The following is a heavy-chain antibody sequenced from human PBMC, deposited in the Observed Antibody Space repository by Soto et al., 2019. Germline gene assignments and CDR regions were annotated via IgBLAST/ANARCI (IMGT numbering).Heavy chain of an antibody. Sequence: QVQLVQSGAEVKKPGSSVKVSCKASGGTFSSYAISWVRQAPGQGLEWMGGIIPIFGTANYAQKFQGRVTITADESTSTAYMEVSSLRSEDTAVYYCARGAVVPAAMRGYYYYYGMDVWGQGTTVTVSS. CDR2: IIPIFGTA. CDR1: GGTFSSYA. D-gene: IGHD2-2*01. J-gene: IGHJ6*02. CDR3: ARGAVVPAAMRGYYYYYGMDV. V-gene: IGHV1-69*01.